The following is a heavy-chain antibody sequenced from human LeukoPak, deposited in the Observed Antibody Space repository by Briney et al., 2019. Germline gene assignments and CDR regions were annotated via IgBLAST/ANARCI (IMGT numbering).Heavy chain of an antibody. D-gene: IGHD1-1*01. CDR1: GYTFTSYG. CDR2: IDLKRGGA. V-gene: IGHV1-2*02. J-gene: IGHJ4*02. CDR3: ARDFPHQLFDF. Sequence: ASVTVSCKASGYTFTSYGISWVRQAPGQGLEWMGWIDLKRGGATSAQRFQGRLTLTRDASINTAYLELTDLTPDDTAVYFCARDFPHQLFDFWGQGTLVTVSS.